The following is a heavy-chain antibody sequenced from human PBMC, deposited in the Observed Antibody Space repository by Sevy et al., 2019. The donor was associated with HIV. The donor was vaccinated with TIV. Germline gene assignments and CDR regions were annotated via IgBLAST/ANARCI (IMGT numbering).Heavy chain of an antibody. J-gene: IGHJ1*01. D-gene: IGHD3-16*02. V-gene: IGHV4-39*01. CDR2: IYYSGST. CDR1: AGSISSSSYY. CDR3: ARHGIDYDYVWGSYRYTPEYFQH. Sequence: SETLSLTCTVSAGSISSSSYYWGWIRQPPGKGLEWIGSIYYSGSTYYNPSLKSRVTISVDTSKNQFSLKLSSVTAADTAVYYCARHGIDYDYVWGSYRYTPEYFQHWGQGTLVTVSS.